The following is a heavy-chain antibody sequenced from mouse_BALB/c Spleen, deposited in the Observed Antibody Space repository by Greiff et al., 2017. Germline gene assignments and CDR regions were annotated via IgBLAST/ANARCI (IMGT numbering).Heavy chain of an antibody. V-gene: IGHV14-4*02. CDR1: GFNINDYY. J-gene: IGHJ2*01. D-gene: IGHD1-2*01. CDR2: IDPENGDT. CDR3: RGVTTAFDY. Sequence: VQLKESGAELVRSGASVKLSCTASGFNINDYYMHWVKQRPEQGLEWIGWIDPENGDTEYAPKFQGKATMTADTSSNTAYLQLSSLTSEDTAVYYCRGVTTAFDYWGQGTTLTVSS.